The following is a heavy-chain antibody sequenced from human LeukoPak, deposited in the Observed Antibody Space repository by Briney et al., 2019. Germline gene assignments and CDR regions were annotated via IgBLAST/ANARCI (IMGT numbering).Heavy chain of an antibody. CDR2: IYPGDSDT. Sequence: GESLKIPCKGSGYSFTSYWIGWVRQMPGKGLEWMGIIYPGDSDTRYSPSFQGQVTISADKSISTAYLQWSSLKASDTAMYYCARLRGYDILTGYWGPFDPWGQGTLVTVSS. J-gene: IGHJ5*02. CDR1: GYSFTSYW. CDR3: ARLRGYDILTGYWGPFDP. V-gene: IGHV5-51*01. D-gene: IGHD3-9*01.